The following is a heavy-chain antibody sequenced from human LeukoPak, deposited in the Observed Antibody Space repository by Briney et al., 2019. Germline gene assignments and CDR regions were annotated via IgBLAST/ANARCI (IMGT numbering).Heavy chain of an antibody. D-gene: IGHD1-26*01. CDR3: ARDGTQPLDY. Sequence: SQTLSLTCTVSGGSISSGSYYWSWIRQPAGKGLEWIGRIYTSGSTNYNPSLKSRVTISVDTSKNQFSLRLSSVTAADTAVYYCARDGTQPLDYWGQGTLVTVSS. J-gene: IGHJ4*02. V-gene: IGHV4-61*02. CDR1: GGSISSGSYY. CDR2: IYTSGST.